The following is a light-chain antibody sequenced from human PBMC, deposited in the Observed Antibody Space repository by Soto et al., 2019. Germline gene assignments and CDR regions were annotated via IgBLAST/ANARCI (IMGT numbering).Light chain of an antibody. Sequence: QSVLTQPASVSGSPGQSITISCTGTSSDIGAYNYVSWYQQHPGKAPKLIIYDVSNWPSGLSTRFSGSKSGNTASLTISGLQAEDDADNYCCSRTTITSLRYVFVTVTNVTV. V-gene: IGLV2-14*01. CDR3: CSRTTITSLRYV. CDR2: DVS. J-gene: IGLJ1*01. CDR1: SSDIGAYNY.